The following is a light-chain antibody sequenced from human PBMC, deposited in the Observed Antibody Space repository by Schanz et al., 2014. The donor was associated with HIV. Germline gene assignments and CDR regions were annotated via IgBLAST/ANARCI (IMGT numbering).Light chain of an antibody. J-gene: IGLJ2*01. V-gene: IGLV2-14*03. CDR1: NSDIDFDYY. Sequence: QSALTQPASVSGSPGQSITISCTGPNSDIDFDYYVSWFQQHPGKAPQLMICDDSRRPSGVSNRFSGSKSDNTASLTISGRQPEDEADYCCIAYTSDTVLFGRGTKLTVL. CDR3: IAYTSDTVL. CDR2: DDS.